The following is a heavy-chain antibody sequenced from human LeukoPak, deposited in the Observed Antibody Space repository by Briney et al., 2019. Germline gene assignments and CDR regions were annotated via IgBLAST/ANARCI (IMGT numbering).Heavy chain of an antibody. Sequence: GGSLRLSCAASGFTFSSYAMSWVRQAPGKGLEWVSVISGGGGNTYYADSVKGRFTISRDHSKNTLFLQMNSLRVEDTAVYYCTKVQGPYCSGGSSFMDVWGKGTTVTVPS. CDR1: GFTFSSYA. J-gene: IGHJ6*03. CDR3: TKVQGPYCSGGSSFMDV. D-gene: IGHD2-15*01. CDR2: ISGGGGNT. V-gene: IGHV3-23*01.